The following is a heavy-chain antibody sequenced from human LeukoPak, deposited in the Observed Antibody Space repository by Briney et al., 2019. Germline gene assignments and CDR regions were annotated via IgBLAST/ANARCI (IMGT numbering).Heavy chain of an antibody. V-gene: IGHV1-69*06. CDR2: IIPIFGTA. J-gene: IGHJ5*02. D-gene: IGHD3-22*01. CDR3: ARGRDYYDSSGFGRFDP. Sequence: GASVKVSCKASGGTFSSYAISWVRQAPGQGLEWMGGIIPIFGTANYAQKFQGRVTITADKSTSTAYMELSSLRSEDTAVYYCARGRDYYDSSGFGRFDPWGQGTLVTVSS. CDR1: GGTFSSYA.